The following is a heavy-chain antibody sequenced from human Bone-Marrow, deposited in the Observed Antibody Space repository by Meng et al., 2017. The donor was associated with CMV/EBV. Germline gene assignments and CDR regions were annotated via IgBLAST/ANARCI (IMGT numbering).Heavy chain of an antibody. CDR3: ANGVATRRVSYYAMDV. D-gene: IGHD6-6*01. CDR1: GFTSGSYA. J-gene: IGHJ6*02. CDR2: IAYDGSNK. V-gene: IGHV3-30*02. Sequence: GGSRRPSCTAAGFTSGSYAMHWVRQAPGKGLEWVAFIAYDGSNKYYADSVKGRFTISRDNSRKSLYLQMNHLRPEDTAVYYCANGVATRRVSYYAMDVWGQGTTVTVSS.